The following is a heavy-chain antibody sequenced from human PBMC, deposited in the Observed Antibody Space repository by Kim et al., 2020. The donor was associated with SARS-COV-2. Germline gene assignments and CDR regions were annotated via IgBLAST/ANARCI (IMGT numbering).Heavy chain of an antibody. CDR2: FDPADGEP. CDR1: VSSLADLA. V-gene: IGHV1-24*01. CDR3: ATAVTIFGTAFDI. D-gene: IGHD3-3*01. J-gene: IGHJ4*03. Sequence: ASVKVSCKVVVSSLADLAIHWVRQPHGKGFEWLGTFDPADGEPIYARKFRGRVTLTEDTATDTAYVELRGLRSDDTATYFCATAVTIFGTAFDIWGQGTLATVTS.